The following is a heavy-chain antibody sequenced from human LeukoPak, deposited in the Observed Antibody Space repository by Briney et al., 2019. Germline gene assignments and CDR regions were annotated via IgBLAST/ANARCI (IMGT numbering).Heavy chain of an antibody. CDR1: GFTFSSYG. Sequence: PGRSLRLSCAASGFTFSSYGMHWVRQAPGKGLEWVAVISYDGSNKYYADSVKGRFTISRDNSKNTLYLQMNSLRAEDTAVYYCARAGQLEDDAFDIWGQGTMVTVSS. D-gene: IGHD6-6*01. CDR2: ISYDGSNK. CDR3: ARAGQLEDDAFDI. J-gene: IGHJ3*02. V-gene: IGHV3-30*03.